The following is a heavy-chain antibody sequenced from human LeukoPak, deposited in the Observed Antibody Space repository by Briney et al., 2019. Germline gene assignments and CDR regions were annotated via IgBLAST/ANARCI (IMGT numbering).Heavy chain of an antibody. Sequence: PSETLSLTCAVYGGSFSGYYWSWLRQPPGKGLEWIGEINHSGSTNYNPSLKSRVTISVDTSKNQFSLKLSSVTAADTAVYYCARRKYDYVWGSYLHIDYWGQGTLVTVSS. V-gene: IGHV4-34*01. CDR2: INHSGST. D-gene: IGHD3-16*02. J-gene: IGHJ4*02. CDR3: ARRKYDYVWGSYLHIDY. CDR1: GGSFSGYY.